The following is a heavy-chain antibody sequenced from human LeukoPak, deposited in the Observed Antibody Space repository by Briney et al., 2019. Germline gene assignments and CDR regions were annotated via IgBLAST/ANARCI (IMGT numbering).Heavy chain of an antibody. CDR3: ARRPVTGSVAIDY. Sequence: SETLSLTCAVSGGSISSSNWWGWVRQPPGKGLEWIGEIYHSGSTNYNPSLKSRVTISVDTSKNQFSLKLSSVTAADTAVYYCARRPVTGSVAIDYWGQGTLVTVSS. CDR2: IYHSGST. V-gene: IGHV4-4*02. J-gene: IGHJ4*02. CDR1: GGSISSSNW. D-gene: IGHD3-10*01.